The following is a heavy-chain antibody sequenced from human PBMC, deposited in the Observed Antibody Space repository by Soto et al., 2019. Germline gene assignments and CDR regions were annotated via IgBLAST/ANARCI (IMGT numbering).Heavy chain of an antibody. V-gene: IGHV4-34*01. CDR3: ARGGRWIQLWSLDY. J-gene: IGHJ4*02. D-gene: IGHD5-18*01. CDR2: INHSGST. Sequence: SETLSLTCAVYGGSFSGYYWSWIRQPPGKGLEWIGEINHSGSTNYNPSLKSRVTISVDTSKNQFSLKLSSVTAADTAVYYCARGGRWIQLWSLDYWGQGTLVTVSS. CDR1: GGSFSGYY.